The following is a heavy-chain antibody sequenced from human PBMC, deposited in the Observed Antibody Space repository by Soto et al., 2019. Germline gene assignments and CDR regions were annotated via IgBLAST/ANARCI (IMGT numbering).Heavy chain of an antibody. CDR2: ILPIFGTA. Sequence: QVQLVQSGAEVKKPGSSVKVSCKASGGTFSTSSINWLRQAPGQRPEWMGNILPIFGTADYAQKFRDRVTITAEKSTNTAYMELRRLFSEDAAVYCCARGHEFGGNSDAFDIWGQGTVVTVSS. CDR3: ARGHEFGGNSDAFDI. CDR1: GGTFSTSS. V-gene: IGHV1-69*14. D-gene: IGHD3-10*01. J-gene: IGHJ3*02.